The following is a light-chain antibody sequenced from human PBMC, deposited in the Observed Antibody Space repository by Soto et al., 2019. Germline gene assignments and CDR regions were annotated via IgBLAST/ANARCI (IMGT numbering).Light chain of an antibody. Sequence: QSALTQPASVSGSPGQSITISCTGTSSDVGGYNYVSWYQQHPGKAPKLMIYEVSNRPSGVSNRFSGSKSGNTASLAISGXXXXXXXXYYCSSYTSTSTVFGGGTKLTVL. CDR1: SSDVGGYNY. CDR2: EVS. CDR3: SSYTSTSTV. J-gene: IGLJ2*01. V-gene: IGLV2-14*01.